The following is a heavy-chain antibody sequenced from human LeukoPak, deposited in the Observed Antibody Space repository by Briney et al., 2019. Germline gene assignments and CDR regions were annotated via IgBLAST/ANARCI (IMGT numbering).Heavy chain of an antibody. D-gene: IGHD2-15*01. CDR1: GYTFTSYY. CDR2: IIPIFGTA. V-gene: IGHV1-69*05. CDR3: ARDLTWCSGGSCPEIN. J-gene: IGHJ4*02. Sequence: GASVKVSCKTSGYTFTSYYIHWVRQAPGQGLEWMGGIIPIFGTANYAQKFQGRVTITTDESTSTAYMELSSLRSEDTAVYYCARDLTWCSGGSCPEINWGQGTLVTVSS.